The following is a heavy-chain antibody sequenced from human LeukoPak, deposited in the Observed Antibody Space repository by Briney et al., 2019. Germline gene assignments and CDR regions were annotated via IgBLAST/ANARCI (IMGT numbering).Heavy chain of an antibody. CDR3: AKGLRYFDWLFY. Sequence: GGSLRLSCAASGFTLSGYAMSWVRQAPGKGLEWVSAISGSGGSTYYADSVKGRFTISRDNSKNTLYLQMNSLRAEDTAVYYCAKGLRYFDWLFYWGQGTLVTVSS. CDR1: GFTLSGYA. J-gene: IGHJ4*02. CDR2: ISGSGGST. D-gene: IGHD3-9*01. V-gene: IGHV3-23*01.